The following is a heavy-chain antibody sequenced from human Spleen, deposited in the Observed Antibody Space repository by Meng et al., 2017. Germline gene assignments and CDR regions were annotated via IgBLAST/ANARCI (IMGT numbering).Heavy chain of an antibody. V-gene: IGHV3-21*01. CDR1: GFTFSSYS. J-gene: IGHJ3*02. Sequence: GESLKISCAASGFTFSSYSMNWVRQAPGKGLEWVSSISSSSSYIYYADSVKGRFTISRDNAKNSLHLQMNSLRAEDTAVYYCARESRYSGSYHDAFDIWGQGTMVTVSS. D-gene: IGHD1-26*01. CDR2: ISSSSSYI. CDR3: ARESRYSGSYHDAFDI.